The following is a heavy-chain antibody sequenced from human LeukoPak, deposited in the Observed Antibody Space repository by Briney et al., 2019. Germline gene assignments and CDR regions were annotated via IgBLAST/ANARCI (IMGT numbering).Heavy chain of an antibody. Sequence: GGSLRLSCSASGVTVINNYMRSGRQAPAKGPEWVSLIYSGGDTFYADAVKGRFTISRDGSKNTLYLQMNSLRAEDTAVYYCARDPPAEAINTCAWGQGTLVTVSS. D-gene: IGHD6-13*01. CDR2: IYSGGDT. CDR3: ARDPPAEAINTCA. CDR1: GVTVINNY. V-gene: IGHV3-66*01. J-gene: IGHJ5*02.